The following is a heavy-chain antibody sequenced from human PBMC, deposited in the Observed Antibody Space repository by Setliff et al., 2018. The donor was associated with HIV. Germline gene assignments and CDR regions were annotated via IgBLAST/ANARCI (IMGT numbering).Heavy chain of an antibody. Sequence: GGSLRLSCATSGFTFSPYAIHWVRQAPGKGLEWVAVIWHDGSNENYADSVKGRFTISRDNSKNTLYLQMSSLRVDDTAVYYCVKEAYSNTWNYYYYYIDVWGKGTTVTVSS. J-gene: IGHJ6*03. CDR1: GFTFSPYA. D-gene: IGHD6-13*01. CDR3: VKEAYSNTWNYYYYYIDV. CDR2: IWHDGSNE. V-gene: IGHV3-30*02.